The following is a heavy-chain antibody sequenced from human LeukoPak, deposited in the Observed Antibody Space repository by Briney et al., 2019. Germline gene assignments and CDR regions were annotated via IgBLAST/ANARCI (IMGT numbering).Heavy chain of an antibody. CDR3: ARGEYDLLGDY. V-gene: IGHV1-18*01. Sequence: ASVKVSCKTSGYTFSSHSMNWVRQAPGQGLEWLGWISPYNGNTKYAQKIQGRATMTTDTSTSTAYLELRSLRSDDTAVYYCARGEYDLLGDYWGQGTLVTVSS. J-gene: IGHJ4*02. CDR2: ISPYNGNT. CDR1: GYTFSSHS. D-gene: IGHD3-10*01.